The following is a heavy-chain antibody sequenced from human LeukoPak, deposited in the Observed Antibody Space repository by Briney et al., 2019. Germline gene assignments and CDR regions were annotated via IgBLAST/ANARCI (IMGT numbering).Heavy chain of an antibody. J-gene: IGHJ5*02. CDR3: ARVLPSNYDFWSGYSNWFDP. Sequence: PSETLSLTCTVSGSMYNYYWSWIRQPPGKGLEWIGYIHYNGITNYNPSLKTRVTMSLDTSKNQFSLKLSSVTAADTAVYYCARVLPSNYDFWSGYSNWFDPWGQGTLVTVSS. V-gene: IGHV4-59*01. D-gene: IGHD3-3*01. CDR1: GSMYNYY. CDR2: IHYNGIT.